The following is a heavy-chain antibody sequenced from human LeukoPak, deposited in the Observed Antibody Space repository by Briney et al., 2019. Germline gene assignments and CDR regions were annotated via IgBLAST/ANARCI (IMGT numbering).Heavy chain of an antibody. CDR3: ARDFKNYYYYMDV. J-gene: IGHJ6*03. V-gene: IGHV3-23*01. CDR2: ISGSGGST. CDR1: GFTCSSYA. Sequence: GSLRLSCAASGFTCSSYAMSWVRQAPGKGLEWVSAISGSGGSTYYADSVNGRFTISRDNSKNTLYLQMNSLRAEDTAVYYCARDFKNYYYYMDVWGKGTTVTVSS.